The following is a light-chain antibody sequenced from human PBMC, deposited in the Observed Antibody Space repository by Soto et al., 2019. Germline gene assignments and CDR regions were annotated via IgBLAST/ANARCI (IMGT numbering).Light chain of an antibody. CDR2: WAS. V-gene: IGKV4-1*01. Sequence: DIVMTQSPDSLAVSLGEGATINCKSSQPVLHSSDNKNYLAWYQQKPGHTPRLLIYWASTRESGVPDRFSGSGSGTDFTLTISSLQPDDVAVYYCHQYYGRPRTFGQGTEVEVK. CDR3: HQYYGRPRT. J-gene: IGKJ1*01. CDR1: QPVLHSSDNKNY.